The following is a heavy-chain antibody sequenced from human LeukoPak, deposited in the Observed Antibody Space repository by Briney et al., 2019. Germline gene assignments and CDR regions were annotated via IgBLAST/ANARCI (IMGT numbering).Heavy chain of an antibody. D-gene: IGHD3-10*01. CDR3: ARAQGIYYYYYMDV. Sequence: GGSLRLSFAASGFTFSTYEMHWVRQGTGKGLEWVSSIGPTGQTYYVDSVKGRFTISRENAENSLSLQMNSLRAGDTAVYYRARAQGIYYYYYMDVWGKGTTVTVSS. V-gene: IGHV3-13*01. J-gene: IGHJ6*03. CDR2: IGPTGQT. CDR1: GFTFSTYE.